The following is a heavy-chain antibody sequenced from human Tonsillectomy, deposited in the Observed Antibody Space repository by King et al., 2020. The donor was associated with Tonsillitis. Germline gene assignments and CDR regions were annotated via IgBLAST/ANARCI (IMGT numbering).Heavy chain of an antibody. J-gene: IGHJ6*03. CDR1: GVSISSGTYY. CDR3: AREGRLGHYYYYYYMDV. V-gene: IGHV4-61*02. Sequence: QLQESGPGLVKPSQTLSLTCTVSGVSISSGTYYWNLIRQPAGKRLEWIGRIYTSGTTNYNPPLKSRVTISVDTSKNQFSLKLSSVTAADTAVYYCAREGRLGHYYYYYYMDVWGKGTTVTVSS. CDR2: IYTSGTT. D-gene: IGHD3-10*01.